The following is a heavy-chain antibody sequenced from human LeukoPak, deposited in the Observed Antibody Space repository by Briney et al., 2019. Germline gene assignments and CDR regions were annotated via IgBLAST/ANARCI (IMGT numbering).Heavy chain of an antibody. D-gene: IGHD6-13*01. J-gene: IGHJ5*02. V-gene: IGHV3-53*01. CDR2: IYSGGNT. CDR1: GFTVSSNY. Sequence: GGSLRLSCAASGFTVSSNYMSWVRQAPGKGLEWVSVIYSGGNTNYADSVKGRFTISRDNSNNTLYLQMNSLRAEDTAVYYCARARSDSSNWYVWFDPWGQGTLVTVSS. CDR3: ARARSDSSNWYVWFDP.